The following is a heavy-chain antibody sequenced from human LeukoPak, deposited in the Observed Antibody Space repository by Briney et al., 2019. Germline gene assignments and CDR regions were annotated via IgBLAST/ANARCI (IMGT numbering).Heavy chain of an antibody. J-gene: IGHJ4*02. Sequence: SETLSLTCTVSGGSISSSSYYWGWIRQPPGKGLEWIGSIYYSGSTNYNPSLKSRVTISVDTSKNQFSLKLSSVTAADTAVYYCARGVPFGELIFVQFDYWGQGTLVTVSS. D-gene: IGHD3-10*01. CDR3: ARGVPFGELIFVQFDY. CDR2: IYYSGST. V-gene: IGHV4-39*07. CDR1: GGSISSSSYY.